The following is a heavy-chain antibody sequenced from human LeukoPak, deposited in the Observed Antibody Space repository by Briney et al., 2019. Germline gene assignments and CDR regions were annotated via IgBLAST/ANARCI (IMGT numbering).Heavy chain of an antibody. CDR3: ARKHDFDI. D-gene: IGHD2-21*01. CDR2: IYYSGST. CDR1: GGSISSDH. Sequence: SETLSLTCTVSGGSISSDHWNWIRQPPGKGLEWIGCIYYSGSTYYNPSLMSRVTISVDMSKSQFSLRLTSVTAADTAVYYCARKHDFDIWGQGTLVTVSS. J-gene: IGHJ3*02. V-gene: IGHV4-59*01.